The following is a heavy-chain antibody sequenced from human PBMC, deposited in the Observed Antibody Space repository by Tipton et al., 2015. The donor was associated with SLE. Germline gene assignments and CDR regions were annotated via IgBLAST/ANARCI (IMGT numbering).Heavy chain of an antibody. CDR3: ERVGAGSDYYCYFMDV. Sequence: SLRLSCAASGFTFSSYEMNWVRQAPGKGLEWVSYISSSGSTIYYADSVKGRFTISRDNAKNSLYLQMNSLRAEDTAVYYCERVGAGSDYYCYFMDVSGKRTTDTVSS. D-gene: IGHD2-15*01. V-gene: IGHV3-48*03. CDR2: ISSSGSTI. CDR1: GFTFSSYE. J-gene: IGHJ6*03.